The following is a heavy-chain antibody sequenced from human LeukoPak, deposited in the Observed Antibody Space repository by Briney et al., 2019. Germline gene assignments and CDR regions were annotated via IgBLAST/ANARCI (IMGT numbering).Heavy chain of an antibody. V-gene: IGHV3-74*01. Sequence: QPGGSLTLSCAASGFTFSSYWMHWVRQAPGKGLVWVSRINENGRTTSYADSVKGRFTISRDNAKNTVYLQMTSLRAEDTAIYYCARDLTMLGTPGDDFDYWGQGSLVTVSS. CDR2: INENGRTT. CDR3: ARDLTMLGTPGDDFDY. D-gene: IGHD3-3*01. CDR1: GFTFSSYW. J-gene: IGHJ4*02.